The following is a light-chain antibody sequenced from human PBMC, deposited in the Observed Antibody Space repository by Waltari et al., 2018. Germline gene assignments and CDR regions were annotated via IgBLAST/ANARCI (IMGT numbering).Light chain of an antibody. J-gene: IGLJ3*02. V-gene: IGLV1-47*01. CDR1: SPNSGRNY. Sequence: QSVLTQPPSASGTPGQRVTIPCSGRSPNSGRNYVSWYQHVPGAAPKLLIYRNNQRPSGVPDRFSGSKSGTSASLAISGLRSEDEADYYCAAWDDSLSRWLLGGGTKLTVL. CDR3: AAWDDSLSRWL. CDR2: RNN.